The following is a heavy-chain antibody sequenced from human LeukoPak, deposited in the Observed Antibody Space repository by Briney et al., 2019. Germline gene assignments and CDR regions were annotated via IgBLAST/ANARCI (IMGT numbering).Heavy chain of an antibody. CDR2: IYHSAST. CDR1: DYSISSAYY. Sequence: SETLSLTCAVSDYSISSAYYWGWIRPPPGKGLEWIGSIYHSASTDYNPSLKSRVTISVDTSKNQFSLKLRSVTAADTAVYYCARDQAYCGGDCYFDFWGQGTLVTVSA. CDR3: ARDQAYCGGDCYFDF. J-gene: IGHJ4*02. D-gene: IGHD2-21*02. V-gene: IGHV4-38-2*02.